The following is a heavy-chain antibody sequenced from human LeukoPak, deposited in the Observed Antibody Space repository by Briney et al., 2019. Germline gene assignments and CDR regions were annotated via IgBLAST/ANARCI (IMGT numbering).Heavy chain of an antibody. Sequence: GVSLRLSCAASGFTFRSDWMNWVRQAPGKGLEWISYICDSCNTNYYADSVKGRFTISRDNVKNSLYLQMNSLRAEDTAVYYCAREHYDSSFDYWGQGTLVTVSS. CDR1: GFTFRSDW. CDR2: ICDSCNTN. CDR3: AREHYDSSFDY. J-gene: IGHJ4*02. D-gene: IGHD3-22*01. V-gene: IGHV3-48*01.